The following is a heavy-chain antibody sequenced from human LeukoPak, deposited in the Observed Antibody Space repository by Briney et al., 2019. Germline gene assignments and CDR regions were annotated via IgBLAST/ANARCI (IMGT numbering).Heavy chain of an antibody. D-gene: IGHD2-2*01. CDR1: GGSFSGYY. Sequence: PSETLSLTCAVYGGSFSGYYWSWIRQPPGKGLEWIGEINHSGSTNYNPSLKSRVTISVDTSKNQFSLKLSSVTAADTAVYYCARGAGVSSTSLTQFDPWGQGTLVTVSS. CDR2: INHSGST. V-gene: IGHV4-34*01. CDR3: ARGAGVSSTSLTQFDP. J-gene: IGHJ5*02.